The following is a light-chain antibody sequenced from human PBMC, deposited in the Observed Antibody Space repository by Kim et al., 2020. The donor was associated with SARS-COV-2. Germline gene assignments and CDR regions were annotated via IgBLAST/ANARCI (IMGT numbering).Light chain of an antibody. V-gene: IGLV2-14*03. J-gene: IGLJ2*01. CDR3: SSYSTTTDAI. Sequence: QSALTQPASVSGSPGQSITISCTGSSGDIGEYNYVSWYQQHPGKAPKLMIFDVNSRPSGFSNRFSASKSGNTASLTISGLQAEDEADYYCSSYSTTTDAIFGGGTQLTVL. CDR1: SGDIGEYNY. CDR2: DVN.